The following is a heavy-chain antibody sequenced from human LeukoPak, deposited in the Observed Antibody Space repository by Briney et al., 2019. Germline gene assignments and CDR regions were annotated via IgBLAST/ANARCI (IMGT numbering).Heavy chain of an antibody. CDR2: INPNSGGT. CDR1: GYTFTGYY. J-gene: IGHJ4*02. CDR3: ARNFRGVIPYYFDY. V-gene: IGHV1-2*02. D-gene: IGHD3-10*01. Sequence: VASVKVSCKASGYTFTGYYMHWVRQAPGQGLEWMGWINPNSGGTNYAQKLQGRVTMTTDTSTSTAYMELRSLRSDDTAVYYCARNFRGVIPYYFDYWGQGTLVTVSS.